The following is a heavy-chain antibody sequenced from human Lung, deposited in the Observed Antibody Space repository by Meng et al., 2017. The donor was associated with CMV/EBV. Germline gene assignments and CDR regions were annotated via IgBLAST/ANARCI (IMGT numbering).Heavy chain of an antibody. Sequence: ASXXVSXKASGYTFTAYYMHWVRQAPGQGLEWMGWINPNSGGTNYAQKFQGRVTMTRDTSISTAYMELSRLRSDDTAVYYCARNGYCSSTSCYRYGMDVWGQGXTVTVSS. V-gene: IGHV1-2*02. CDR3: ARNGYCSSTSCYRYGMDV. CDR2: INPNSGGT. D-gene: IGHD2-2*01. CDR1: GYTFTAYY. J-gene: IGHJ6*02.